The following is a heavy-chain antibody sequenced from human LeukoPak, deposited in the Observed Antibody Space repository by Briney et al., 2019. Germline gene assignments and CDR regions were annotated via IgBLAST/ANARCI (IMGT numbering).Heavy chain of an antibody. CDR2: ISGSGGST. CDR1: GFTFSNYA. J-gene: IGHJ4*02. V-gene: IGHV3-23*01. Sequence: PGGSLRLSCAASGFTFSNYAMSWVRQAPGKGLEWVSAISGSGGSTYYADSVKGRLTISGDNSKNTLYLQINSLRAEDTAVYYCAKARGIAARNSYYFDYWGQGTLVTVSS. D-gene: IGHD6-6*01. CDR3: AKARGIAARNSYYFDY.